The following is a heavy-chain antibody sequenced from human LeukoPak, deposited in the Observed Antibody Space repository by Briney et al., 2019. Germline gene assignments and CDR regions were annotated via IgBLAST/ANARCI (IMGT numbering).Heavy chain of an antibody. CDR3: AKDTSGWYIGYFDY. D-gene: IGHD6-19*01. V-gene: IGHV3-9*03. CDR2: ISWNSDSI. CDR1: GFTFDDYA. J-gene: IGHJ4*02. Sequence: GGSLRLSCAASGFTFDDYAMHWVWQAPGKGLEWVSGISWNSDSIGYADSVKGRFTISRDNAKNSLYLQMNSLSPEDMALYYCAKDTSGWYIGYFDYWGQGTLVTVSS.